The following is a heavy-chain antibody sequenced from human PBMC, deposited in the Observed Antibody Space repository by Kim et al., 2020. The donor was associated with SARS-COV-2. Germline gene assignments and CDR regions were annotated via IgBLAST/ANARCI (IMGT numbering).Heavy chain of an antibody. Sequence: SETLSLTCAVYGGSFSGYYWSWIRQPPGKGLEWIGEINHSGSTNYNPSLKSRVTISVDTSKNQFSLKLSSVTAAYTAVYYCARGAATVTPFDYWGQGTLVTVSS. J-gene: IGHJ4*02. V-gene: IGHV4-34*01. CDR3: ARGAATVTPFDY. CDR2: INHSGST. D-gene: IGHD4-17*01. CDR1: GGSFSGYY.